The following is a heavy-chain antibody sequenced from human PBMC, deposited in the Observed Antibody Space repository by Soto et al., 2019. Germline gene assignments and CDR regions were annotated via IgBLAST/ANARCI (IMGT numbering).Heavy chain of an antibody. CDR1: GGSISSSSYY. V-gene: IGHV4-39*01. J-gene: IGHJ4*02. D-gene: IGHD6-19*01. CDR2: IYYSGST. Sequence: PSETLSLTCTVSGGSISSSSYYWGWIRQPPGKGLEWIGSIYYSGSTYYNPSLKSRVTISVDTSKNQLSLKLSSVTAADTAVYYCARSTYSSGWLASFDYWGQGTLVTVSS. CDR3: ARSTYSSGWLASFDY.